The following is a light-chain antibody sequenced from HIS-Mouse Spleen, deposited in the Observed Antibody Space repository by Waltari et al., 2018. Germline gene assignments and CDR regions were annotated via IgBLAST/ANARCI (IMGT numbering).Light chain of an antibody. CDR3: YSTDSSGNHRV. V-gene: IGLV3-10*01. CDR1: ALPKKY. CDR2: EDS. Sequence: SYELTQPPSVSVSPGQTARITCSGDALPKKYAYWYQQKAGQAPVLVIYEDSQRHPGIPDRFSGSSSGTMATLTISGAQVEDEADYYCYSTDSSGNHRVFGGGTKLTVL. J-gene: IGLJ2*01.